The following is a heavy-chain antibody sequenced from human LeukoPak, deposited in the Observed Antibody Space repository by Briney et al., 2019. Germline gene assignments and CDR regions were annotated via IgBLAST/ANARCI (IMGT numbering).Heavy chain of an antibody. CDR3: ARAAAVYYYYYYMDV. J-gene: IGHJ6*03. CDR1: GGSFSGYY. V-gene: IGHV4-34*01. CDR2: INHSGST. Sequence: NPSETLSLTCAVHGGSFSGYYWSWIHQPPGKGLEWIGEINHSGSTNYNPSLKSRVTISVDTSKNQFSLKLSSVTAADTAVYYCARAAAVYYYYYYMDVWGKGTTVTVSS. D-gene: IGHD6-13*01.